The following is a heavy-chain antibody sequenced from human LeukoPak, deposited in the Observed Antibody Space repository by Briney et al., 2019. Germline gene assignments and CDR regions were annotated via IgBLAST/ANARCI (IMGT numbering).Heavy chain of an antibody. CDR2: IIPIFGTA. Sequence: SVKVSCKASGGTFSSYAITWVRQAPGQGLEWMGRIIPIFGTANYAQKFQGRVTITTDESTSTAYMELSTLRSDDTAVYYCARERPPGDSSNWFLEGYFDIWGLGTLVTVSS. CDR1: GGTFSSYA. CDR3: ARERPPGDSSNWFLEGYFDI. J-gene: IGHJ4*02. D-gene: IGHD6-13*01. V-gene: IGHV1-69*05.